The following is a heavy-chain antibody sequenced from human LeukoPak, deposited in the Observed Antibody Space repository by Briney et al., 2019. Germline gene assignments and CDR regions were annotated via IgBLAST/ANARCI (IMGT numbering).Heavy chain of an antibody. CDR3: AREWIPTRHGVPVRNAFDI. V-gene: IGHV1-2*06. Sequence: ASVKVSCKASGYTFTGCYMHWVRQAPGQGLEWMGRINPNSGGTNYAQKFQGRVTMTRDTSISTAYMELSRLRSDDTAVYYCAREWIPTRHGVPVRNAFDIWGQGTLVTVSS. J-gene: IGHJ4*02. D-gene: IGHD2-2*01. CDR1: GYTFTGCY. CDR2: INPNSGGT.